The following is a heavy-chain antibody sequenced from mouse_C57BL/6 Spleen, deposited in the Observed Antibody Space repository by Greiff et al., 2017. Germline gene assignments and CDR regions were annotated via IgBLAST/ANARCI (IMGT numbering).Heavy chain of an antibody. Sequence: QVQLQQPGAELVKPGASVKLSCKASGYTFTSYWMHWVKQRPGQGLEWIGMIHPNSGSTNYNEKFKSKATLTVDKSSSTAYMQLSSLTSEDSAVYYCARTSSRSDSALDYWGQGTSLTVSS. D-gene: IGHD1-1*01. CDR3: ARTSSRSDSALDY. V-gene: IGHV1-64*01. CDR1: GYTFTSYW. CDR2: IHPNSGST. J-gene: IGHJ2*02.